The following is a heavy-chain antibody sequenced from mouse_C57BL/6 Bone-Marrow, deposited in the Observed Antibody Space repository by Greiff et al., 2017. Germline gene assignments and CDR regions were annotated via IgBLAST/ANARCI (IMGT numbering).Heavy chain of an antibody. V-gene: IGHV1-52*01. CDR3: ARMDGNSWYFDV. CDR2: IDPSDSET. J-gene: IGHJ1*03. CDR1: GYTFTSYW. Sequence: VQLQQPGAELVRPGSSVKLSCKASGYTFTSYWMHWVKQRPIQGLEWIGNIDPSDSETHYNQKFKDKATLTVDKSSSTAYMQLSSLTSEDSAVYYCARMDGNSWYFDVWGTGTTVTVSS. D-gene: IGHD2-1*01.